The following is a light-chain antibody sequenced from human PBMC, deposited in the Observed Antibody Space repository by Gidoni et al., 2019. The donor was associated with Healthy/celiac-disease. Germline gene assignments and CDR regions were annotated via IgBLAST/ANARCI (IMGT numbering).Light chain of an antibody. Sequence: EIVLTQSPATLSLSPGESATVSCSASKSVSSYLAGYQQKPGPAPRLLIYDASNRATGIPARFSGSGSGTDFTLTISSREPEDFAVYYCQQRSNWPPSITFGQGTRLEIK. CDR3: QQRSNWPPSIT. CDR2: DAS. CDR1: KSVSSY. V-gene: IGKV3-11*01. J-gene: IGKJ5*01.